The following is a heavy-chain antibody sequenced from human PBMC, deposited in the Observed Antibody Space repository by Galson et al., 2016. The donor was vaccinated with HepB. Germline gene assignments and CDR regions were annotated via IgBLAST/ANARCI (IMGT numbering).Heavy chain of an antibody. CDR3: ARGADSGYDLGDY. CDR1: GYTFSDYY. V-gene: IGHV1-46*01. CDR2: INPTDVTT. D-gene: IGHD5-12*01. Sequence: SVKVSCKASGYTFSDYYMHWVRQAPGQGLEWMGIINPTDVTTTYVQKFQGRVTMTRDTSTSTVYMELSSLRSADTAVYYCARGADSGYDLGDYWGQGTLVIVSS. J-gene: IGHJ4*02.